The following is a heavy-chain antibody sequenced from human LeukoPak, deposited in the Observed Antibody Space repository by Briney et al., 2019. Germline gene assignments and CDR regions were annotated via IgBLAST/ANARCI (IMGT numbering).Heavy chain of an antibody. CDR2: IYSGGST. Sequence: PGGSLRLSCAASGFTVSSNYMSWVRQAPGKGLEWVSVIYSGGSTYYADSVKGRFTISRDNSKNTLYLQMNSLRAEDTAVYYCASSSGSLGYYGMDVRGQGTTVTVSS. CDR3: ASSSGSLGYYGMDV. D-gene: IGHD3-22*01. J-gene: IGHJ6*02. CDR1: GFTVSSNY. V-gene: IGHV3-66*01.